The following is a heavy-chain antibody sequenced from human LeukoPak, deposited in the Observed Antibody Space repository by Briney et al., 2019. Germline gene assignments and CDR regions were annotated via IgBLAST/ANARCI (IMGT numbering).Heavy chain of an antibody. Sequence: ASVKVSCKASGYTFTGYYMHWVRQAPGQGLEWMGWINPNSGGTNYAQKFQGRVTMTRDTSISTAYMELSRLRSDDTAVYYCAREYYYDSSVLYWSQGTLVTVSS. CDR3: AREYYYDSSVLY. J-gene: IGHJ4*02. CDR1: GYTFTGYY. V-gene: IGHV1-2*02. CDR2: INPNSGGT. D-gene: IGHD3-22*01.